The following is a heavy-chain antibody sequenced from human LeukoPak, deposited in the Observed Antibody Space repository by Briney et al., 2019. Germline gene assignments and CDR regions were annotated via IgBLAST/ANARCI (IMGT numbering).Heavy chain of an antibody. D-gene: IGHD3-22*01. CDR2: IIPILGIA. Sequence: SVTVSCKASGYTFTGYYMHWVRQAPGQGLEWMGRIIPILGIANYAQKFQGRVTITADKSTSTAYMELSSLRSEDTAVYYCARETHYYDSSGYYYNPLFFDYWGQGTLVTVSS. CDR3: ARETHYYDSSGYYYNPLFFDY. J-gene: IGHJ4*02. V-gene: IGHV1-69*04. CDR1: GYTFTGYY.